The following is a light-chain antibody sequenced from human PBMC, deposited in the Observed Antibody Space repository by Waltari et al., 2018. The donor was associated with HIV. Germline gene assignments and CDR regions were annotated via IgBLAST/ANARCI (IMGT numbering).Light chain of an antibody. J-gene: IGKJ1*01. V-gene: IGKV3-11*01. CDR1: QSVYSY. CDR3: QQRSTWPRT. CDR2: DAS. Sequence: EVVLTQSPATLSLSPGERATLSCRASQSVYSYLAWYQQKPGQAPRLLIYDASNRATGIPARFSGSGSGTDFTLTISSREPEDFAMYYCQQRSTWPRTFGQGTKVENK.